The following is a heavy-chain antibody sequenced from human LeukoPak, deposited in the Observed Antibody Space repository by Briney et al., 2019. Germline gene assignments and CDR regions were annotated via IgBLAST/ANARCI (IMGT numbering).Heavy chain of an antibody. D-gene: IGHD1-26*01. CDR1: AFTFSNYA. J-gene: IGHJ3*02. CDR2: ISGSGGST. V-gene: IGHV3-23*01. Sequence: GGSLRLSCAASAFTFSNYAMSWVRQAPGKGLEWVSAISGSGGSTYYADSVKGRFTISRDNSKNTLYLQMNSLRAEDTAVYYCAKETRRWELWGWDAFDIWGQGTMVTVSS. CDR3: AKETRRWELWGWDAFDI.